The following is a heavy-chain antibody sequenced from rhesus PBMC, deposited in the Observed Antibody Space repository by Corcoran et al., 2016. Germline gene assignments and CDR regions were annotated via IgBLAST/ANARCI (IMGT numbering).Heavy chain of an antibody. CDR1: GYSISSGSC. D-gene: IGHD6-37*01. J-gene: IGHJ6*01. CDR2: IHYRGSP. Sequence: QVQLQESGPGLVKPSETLSLTCAVSGYSISSGSCWSWIRPTPGKGREWLGDIHYRGSPRSTPSPPPRVTSARETSQTRCDRRCSSVTGADPAVYYCAGGGTKAVARLDSWGQGVVVTFSS. CDR3: AGGGTKAVARLDS. V-gene: IGHV4-122*02.